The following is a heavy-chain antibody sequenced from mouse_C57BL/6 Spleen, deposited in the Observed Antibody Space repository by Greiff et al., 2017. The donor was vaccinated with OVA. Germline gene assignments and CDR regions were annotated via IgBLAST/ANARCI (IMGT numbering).Heavy chain of an antibody. CDR3: ARIYYSNSWYFEV. CDR1: GYTFTSYW. D-gene: IGHD2-5*01. V-gene: IGHV1-52*01. J-gene: IGHJ1*03. Sequence: QVQLQQPGAELVRPGYSVKLSCKASGYTFTSYWMHWVQQRPIQGLEWIGNIDPSDSETHYNQKFKDKATLTVDKYSSTSYMQSSSLTSEDSAVYDCARIYYSNSWYFEVWGTGTTVTVSS. CDR2: IDPSDSET.